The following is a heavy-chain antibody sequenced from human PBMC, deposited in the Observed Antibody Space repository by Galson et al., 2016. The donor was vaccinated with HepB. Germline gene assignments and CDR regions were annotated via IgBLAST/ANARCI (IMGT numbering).Heavy chain of an antibody. Sequence: SLRLSCAASGFTFSSYSMNWVRQAPGKGLEWVSYISSASSAIFYADSVKGRFTISRYNAKNSLYLQMNSLRDEDSAVYFCARGAVGATILGNWFDPWGQGTLVTVSS. V-gene: IGHV3-48*02. J-gene: IGHJ5*02. CDR3: ARGAVGATILGNWFDP. D-gene: IGHD1-26*01. CDR2: ISSASSAI. CDR1: GFTFSSYS.